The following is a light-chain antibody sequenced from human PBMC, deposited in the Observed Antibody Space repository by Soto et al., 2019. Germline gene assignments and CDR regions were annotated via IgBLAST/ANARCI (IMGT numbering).Light chain of an antibody. CDR1: QAVNTR. CDR3: QQYENSPIT. J-gene: IGKJ5*01. V-gene: IGKV3D-11*03. CDR2: LAS. Sequence: EIVLTQSPATLSSFPGDRVTLSCRASQAVNTRLAWYQHKPGQAPRLLIYLASNRAAGVPARFSGSGSGTDFTLTINRLEPEDFAVYYCQQYENSPITFGQGTRLEI.